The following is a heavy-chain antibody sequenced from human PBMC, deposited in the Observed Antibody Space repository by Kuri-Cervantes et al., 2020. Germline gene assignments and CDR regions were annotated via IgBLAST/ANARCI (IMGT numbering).Heavy chain of an antibody. D-gene: IGHD3-3*01. Sequence: ASVKVSCKASGYTFTSYGISWVRQAPGQGLEWMGWISAYNGNTNYAQKLQGRVTMTTDTSTSTAYMELRSLRSDDTAVYYCARGETIFGVEKYAFAYWGQGTLVTVSS. CDR1: GYTFTSYG. CDR2: ISAYNGNT. CDR3: ARGETIFGVEKYAFAY. J-gene: IGHJ4*02. V-gene: IGHV1-18*01.